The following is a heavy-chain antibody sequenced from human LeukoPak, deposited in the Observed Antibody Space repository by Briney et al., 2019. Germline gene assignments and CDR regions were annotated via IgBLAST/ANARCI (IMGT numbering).Heavy chain of an antibody. CDR2: ISGSGGST. J-gene: IGHJ4*02. V-gene: IGHV3-23*01. D-gene: IGHD3-22*01. CDR3: AKGNRYYDSSGLVY. Sequence: GGSLRLSCAASGFTFSSYWMSWVRQAPGKGLEWVSAISGSGGSTYYADSVKGRFTISRDNSKNTLYLQMNSLRAEDTAVYYCAKGNRYYDSSGLVYWGQGTLVTVSS. CDR1: GFTFSSYW.